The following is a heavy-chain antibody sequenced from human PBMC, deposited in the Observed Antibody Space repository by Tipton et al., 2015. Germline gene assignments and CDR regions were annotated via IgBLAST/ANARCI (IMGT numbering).Heavy chain of an antibody. Sequence: SLRLSCVASGFSFSIYSLNWVRQAPGKGLEWVSFISGSSSRTSYADSVKGRFTISRDNAKNSLFLQMDSLRDDDTAVYFCASGDYGDYASDAFDIWGQGTMVTVSS. CDR2: ISGSSSRT. V-gene: IGHV3-48*02. J-gene: IGHJ3*02. CDR3: ASGDYGDYASDAFDI. CDR1: GFSFSIYS. D-gene: IGHD4-17*01.